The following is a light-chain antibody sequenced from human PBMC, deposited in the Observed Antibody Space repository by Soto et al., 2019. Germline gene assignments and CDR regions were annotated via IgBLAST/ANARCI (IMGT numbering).Light chain of an antibody. CDR1: QGISSF. V-gene: IGKV1-5*01. CDR2: AS. CDR3: QHYNSYSEA. Sequence: DIQMTQSPSTLSGSVGDSVTITCRASQGISSFLAWYQQKPGKAPKLLIYASTLQSGVPSRFSGSGSGTEFTLTISSLQPDDFATYYCQHYNSYSEAFGQGTKVDI. J-gene: IGKJ1*01.